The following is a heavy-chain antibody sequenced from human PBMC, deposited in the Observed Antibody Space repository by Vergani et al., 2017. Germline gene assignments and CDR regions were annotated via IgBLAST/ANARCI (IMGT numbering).Heavy chain of an antibody. CDR3: ANLYYDSSGYYYYFDY. V-gene: IGHV1-8*01. CDR1: GYTLTNYD. D-gene: IGHD3-22*01. J-gene: IGHJ4*02. CDR2: MNPKSGNT. Sequence: QVQLVQSGAEVKKPGASVKVSCKASGYTLTNYDINWVRQATGQGLEWMGWMNPKSGNTGNTQKFQGRVTMTRDTSISTVYMELSSLRSEDTAIYYCANLYYDSSGYYYYFDYWGQGTLVTVSS.